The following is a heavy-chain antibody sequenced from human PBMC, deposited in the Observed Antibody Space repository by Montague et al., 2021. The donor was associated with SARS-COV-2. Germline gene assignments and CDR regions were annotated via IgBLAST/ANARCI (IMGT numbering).Heavy chain of an antibody. V-gene: IGHV4-28*01. J-gene: IGHJ4*02. CDR1: GYSISSSNW. CDR3: ATGFSGYSSSWFDKPLLEVEHAGPEFDY. Sequence: SETLFLTCAVSGYSISSSNWWGWIRQPPGKGLEWIGYIYYSGSTYYNPSLKSRVTMSVDTSKNQFSLKLSSVAAVDTAVYYCATGFSGYSSSWFDKPLLEVEHAGPEFDYWGQGTLVTVSS. CDR2: IYYSGST. D-gene: IGHD6-13*01.